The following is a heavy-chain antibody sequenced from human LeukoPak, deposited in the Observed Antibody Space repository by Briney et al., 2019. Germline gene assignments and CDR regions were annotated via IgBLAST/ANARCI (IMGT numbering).Heavy chain of an antibody. CDR2: ISYDGSNK. V-gene: IGHV3-30*18. CDR1: GFTFSSYG. Sequence: PGRSLRLSCAASGFTFSSYGMHWVRQAPGKGLEWVAVISYDGSNKYYADSVKGRFTISRDNSKNTLYLQMNSLRAEDTAVYYCAKDLPPCGDPDYWGQGTLVTVSS. J-gene: IGHJ4*02. CDR3: AKDLPPCGDPDY. D-gene: IGHD4-17*01.